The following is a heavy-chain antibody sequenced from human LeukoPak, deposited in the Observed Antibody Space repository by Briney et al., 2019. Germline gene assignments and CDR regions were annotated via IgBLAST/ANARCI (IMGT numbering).Heavy chain of an antibody. V-gene: IGHV4-59*01. Sequence: KTSETLSLTCTVSGGSISSYYWSWIRQPPGKGLEWIGYIYYSGSTNYNPSLKSRVTISVDTSKNQFSLKLSSVTAADTAVYYCARYAYSSGYYYLDYWGQGTLVTVSS. D-gene: IGHD3-22*01. J-gene: IGHJ4*02. CDR2: IYYSGST. CDR3: ARYAYSSGYYYLDY. CDR1: GGSISSYY.